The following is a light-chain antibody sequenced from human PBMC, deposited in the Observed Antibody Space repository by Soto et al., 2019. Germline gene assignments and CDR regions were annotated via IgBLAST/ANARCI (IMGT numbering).Light chain of an antibody. Sequence: DIQMSQSPSSLSASVGDSVTITCRASQDIGNFLAWFQQKPGKAPKSLISAASSLRSGVPSKFSGSGSGTDFTLTINSLQPEDFATYYCQQYMSYPVTFGQGTRLEIK. V-gene: IGKV1-16*02. CDR2: AAS. CDR1: QDIGNF. CDR3: QQYMSYPVT. J-gene: IGKJ5*01.